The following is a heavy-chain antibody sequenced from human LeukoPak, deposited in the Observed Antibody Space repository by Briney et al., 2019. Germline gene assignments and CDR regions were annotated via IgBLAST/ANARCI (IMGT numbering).Heavy chain of an antibody. Sequence: TGGSLRLSCAASGFTFSTYGMNWVRQAPGKGLEWVSYISSSGTTIHYADSVKGRFTISRDNAKNSVYLQMNSLRVEDTAVYYCARVRYQTADYWGQGTLVTVSS. CDR1: GFTFSTYG. V-gene: IGHV3-48*03. CDR2: ISSSGTTI. J-gene: IGHJ4*02. D-gene: IGHD3-16*02. CDR3: ARVRYQTADY.